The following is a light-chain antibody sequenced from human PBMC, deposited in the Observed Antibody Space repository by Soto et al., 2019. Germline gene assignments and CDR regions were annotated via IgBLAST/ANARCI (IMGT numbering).Light chain of an antibody. Sequence: EIVLTQSPGTLSLSPGERATLSCRASQAISSSSLAWYQQKRGQAPRLVIHGASSRATGIPDRFSGSGSGTDFTLTISRLEPEDFAVYYCQQYGSSTLTFGGGTKVDI. V-gene: IGKV3-20*01. CDR2: GAS. CDR1: QAISSSS. CDR3: QQYGSSTLT. J-gene: IGKJ4*01.